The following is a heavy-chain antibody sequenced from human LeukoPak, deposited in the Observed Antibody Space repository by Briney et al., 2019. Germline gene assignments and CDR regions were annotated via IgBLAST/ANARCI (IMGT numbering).Heavy chain of an antibody. J-gene: IGHJ6*03. D-gene: IGHD6-13*01. V-gene: IGHV4-59*01. CDR2: IYYSGST. Sequence: SETLSLTCTVSGGSISSYYWSWIRQPPGKGLEWIGYIYYSGSTNYNPSLKSRVTISVDTSKNQFSLKLSSVTAADTAVYYCARTYSSSWYVEYYYYMDVWGKGTTVTISS. CDR3: ARTYSSSWYVEYYYYMDV. CDR1: GGSISSYY.